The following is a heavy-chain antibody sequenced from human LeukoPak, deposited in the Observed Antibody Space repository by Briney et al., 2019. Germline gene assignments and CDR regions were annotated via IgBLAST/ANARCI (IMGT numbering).Heavy chain of an antibody. CDR1: GFTFSSYG. J-gene: IGHJ5*02. CDR2: IWYDGSNK. Sequence: PGRSPRLSCAASGFTFSSYGMHWVRQAPGKGLEWVAVIWYDGSNKYYADSVKGRFTISRDNSKNTLYLQMNSLRAEDTAVYYCARQLWFGGKNWFDPWGQGTLVTVSS. CDR3: ARQLWFGGKNWFDP. D-gene: IGHD3-10*01. V-gene: IGHV3-33*01.